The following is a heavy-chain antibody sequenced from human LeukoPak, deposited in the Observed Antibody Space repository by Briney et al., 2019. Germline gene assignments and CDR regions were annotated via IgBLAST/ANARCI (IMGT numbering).Heavy chain of an antibody. CDR1: GFTFSSYA. D-gene: IGHD6-13*01. CDR3: AKGVAAVGDFAFDY. V-gene: IGHV3-23*01. J-gene: IGHJ4*02. CDR2: ISGIVGST. Sequence: GGSLRLSCAASGFTFSSYAMSWVRQAPGKGLGWVSAISGIVGSTYYADSVKGRFTISRDNSKNTLYLQMNSLRAEDTAVYYCAKGVAAVGDFAFDYWGQGTLVTVSS.